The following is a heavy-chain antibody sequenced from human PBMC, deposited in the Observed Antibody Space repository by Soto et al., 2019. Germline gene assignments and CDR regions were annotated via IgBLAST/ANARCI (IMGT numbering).Heavy chain of an antibody. CDR3: TTDPHSTGTKY. CDR2: IKSKTDGGTT. V-gene: IGHV3-15*01. J-gene: IGHJ4*02. Sequence: GGSLRLSCAASGFSFSDAWMTWVRQAPGAGLEWVGHIKSKTDGGTTDYAAPVKGRFTISRDASKTTVYLQMNSLRTEDTAVYYCTTDPHSTGTKYWGQGTLVTVSS. D-gene: IGHD1-1*01. CDR1: GFSFSDAW.